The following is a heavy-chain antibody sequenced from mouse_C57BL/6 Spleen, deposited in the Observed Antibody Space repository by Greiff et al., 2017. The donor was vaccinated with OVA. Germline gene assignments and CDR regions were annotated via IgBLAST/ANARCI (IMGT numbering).Heavy chain of an antibody. D-gene: IGHD1-1*01. V-gene: IGHV1-76*01. CDR1: GSTFPDYY. CDR2: IYPGSGNT. Sequence: VQPQQSGAELVRPGASVKLSCKASGSTFPDYYLNWVKQRPGQGLAWIARIYPGSGNTYYNEKFKGKATLTAEKSSSTAYMQLSSLTSEVSAVYVCARRDGSRPYYFDYWGQGTTLTVSS. CDR3: ARRDGSRPYYFDY. J-gene: IGHJ2*01.